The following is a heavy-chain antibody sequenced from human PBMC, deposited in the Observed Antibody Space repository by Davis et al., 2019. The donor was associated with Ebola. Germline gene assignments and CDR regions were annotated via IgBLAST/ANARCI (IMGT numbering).Heavy chain of an antibody. V-gene: IGHV4-39*01. CDR3: ARTTKTNIEDSGLGYNSFDS. CDR2: IYYSGST. D-gene: IGHD2/OR15-2a*01. J-gene: IGHJ5*01. Sequence: MPSETLSLTCTVSGGSISSSSYYWRWIRQPPGKGLEWIGSIYYSGSTYHNPSLRSRVAISVDSSKNQFSLKINSVTAADTATYYCARTTKTNIEDSGLGYNSFDSWGQGVLVSVSS. CDR1: GGSISSSSYY.